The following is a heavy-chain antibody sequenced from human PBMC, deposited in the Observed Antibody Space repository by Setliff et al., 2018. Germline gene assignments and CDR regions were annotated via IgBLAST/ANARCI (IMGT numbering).Heavy chain of an antibody. J-gene: IGHJ4*02. D-gene: IGHD3-16*01. CDR3: ARGAYDAYYVDY. Sequence: GASLKVSCKASGYTFTSYGISWVRQAPGQGLEWMGWISAYNGNTNYAQKLQGRVTITTDTSTSTAYMELRSLRSDDTVVYYCARGAYDAYYVDYWGQGTLVTVSS. CDR1: GYTFTSYG. V-gene: IGHV1-18*01. CDR2: ISAYNGNT.